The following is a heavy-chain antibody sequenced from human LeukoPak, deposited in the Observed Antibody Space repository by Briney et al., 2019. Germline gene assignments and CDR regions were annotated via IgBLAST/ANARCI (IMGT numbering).Heavy chain of an antibody. D-gene: IGHD3-22*01. J-gene: IGHJ6*02. CDR2: IYPGDSDT. CDR3: ARHVALYYDSSGSKGYYGMDV. V-gene: IGHV5-51*01. Sequence: GESLKISCKGSGYSFTSYWIGWVRQMPGKGPEWMGIIYPGDSDTRYSPSFQGQVTISADKSISTAYLQWSSLKASDTAMYYCARHVALYYDSSGSKGYYGMDVWGQGTTVTVSS. CDR1: GYSFTSYW.